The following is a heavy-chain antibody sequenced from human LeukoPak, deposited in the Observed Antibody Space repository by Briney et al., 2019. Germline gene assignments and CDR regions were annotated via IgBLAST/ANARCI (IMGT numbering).Heavy chain of an antibody. CDR2: INSDGSST. CDR1: GFTFSSYW. J-gene: IGHJ4*02. V-gene: IGHV3-74*01. D-gene: IGHD3-3*01. Sequence: GGSLRLSCAASGFTFSSYWMHWVRQAPGKGLVWVSRINSDGSSTSYADSVKGRFTISRDNAKNTLYLQMNSLRAEDTAVYYCARSPPTIFGVVIILEYWGQGTLVTVSS. CDR3: ARSPPTIFGVVIILEY.